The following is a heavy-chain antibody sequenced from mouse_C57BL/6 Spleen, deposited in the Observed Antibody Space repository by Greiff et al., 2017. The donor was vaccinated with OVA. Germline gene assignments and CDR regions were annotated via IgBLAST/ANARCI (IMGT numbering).Heavy chain of an antibody. CDR1: GYSFTSGYF. V-gene: IGHV3-6*01. CDR2: ISYDGSN. D-gene: IGHD1-1*01. J-gene: IGHJ1*03. CDR3: ARETVVEDWYFDV. Sequence: EVKLQESGPGLVKPSQSLSLSCSVSGYSFTSGYFWYWIRPLPGNILEWMGYISYDGSNNYNPSLKNRISITRDTSKNRFFLKLNSVTTEDTATCYCARETVVEDWYFDVWGTGTTVTVSS.